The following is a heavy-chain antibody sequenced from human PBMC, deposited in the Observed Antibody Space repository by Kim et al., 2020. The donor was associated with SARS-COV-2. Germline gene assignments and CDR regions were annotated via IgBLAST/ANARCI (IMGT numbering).Heavy chain of an antibody. D-gene: IGHD3-9*01. J-gene: IGHJ5*02. Sequence: SETLSLTCTVSADSISTYYWSWIRQPPGKGLEWIGYVYYSGSTNYNPSLKSRVTISVDTSKNQFSLRLSSVTAADTAVYYCARLLYYDILTGYPNWFDP. CDR2: VYYSGST. CDR1: ADSISTYY. CDR3: ARLLYYDILTGYPNWFDP. V-gene: IGHV4-59*08.